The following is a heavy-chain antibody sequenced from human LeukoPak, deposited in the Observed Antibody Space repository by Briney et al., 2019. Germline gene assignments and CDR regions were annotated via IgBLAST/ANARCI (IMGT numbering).Heavy chain of an antibody. CDR2: IHTTGST. V-gene: IGHV4-4*07. CDR3: ARDQYYYDSSAYLFDY. D-gene: IGHD3-22*01. J-gene: IGHJ4*02. Sequence: SETLSLTCTVSGGSISSYYWSWIRQPAGKGLEWIGRIHTTGSTNYNPSLTSRVTISVDTSKNQFSLNLSSVTAADTAVYYCARDQYYYDSSAYLFDYWGQGTLVTVSS. CDR1: GGSISSYY.